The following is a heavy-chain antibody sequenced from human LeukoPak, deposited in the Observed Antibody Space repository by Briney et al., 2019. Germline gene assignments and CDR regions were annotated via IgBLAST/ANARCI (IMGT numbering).Heavy chain of an antibody. D-gene: IGHD3-16*01. CDR3: VGGFSMYDLG. V-gene: IGHV4-39*01. CDR1: GGSISTGSYY. Sequence: KSSETLSLTCTVSGGSISTGSYYWGWIRQPPGKGLEWIGSMFYSGSTYYTPSLKSRVTISVDTSKNQFSLNLTSVTAADTAIYYCVGGFSMYDLGWGQGTLVTVSS. J-gene: IGHJ4*02. CDR2: MFYSGST.